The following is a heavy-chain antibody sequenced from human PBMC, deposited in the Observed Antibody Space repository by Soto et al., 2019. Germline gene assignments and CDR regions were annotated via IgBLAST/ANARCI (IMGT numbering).Heavy chain of an antibody. J-gene: IGHJ4*02. Sequence: QVHLVQSGAEVKKPGASVKVSCKASGYTFTSYRITWVRQAPGQGLEWMGWISAHNGNTEYAQKLQGRVIVTRDTSTSTAYMELRSLRSDDTAVYYCARGRYGDYWGQGALVTVSS. CDR3: ARGRYGDY. D-gene: IGHD1-1*01. V-gene: IGHV1-18*01. CDR1: GYTFTSYR. CDR2: ISAHNGNT.